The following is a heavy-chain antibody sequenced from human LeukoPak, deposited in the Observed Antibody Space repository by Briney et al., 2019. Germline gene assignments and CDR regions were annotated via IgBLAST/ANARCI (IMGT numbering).Heavy chain of an antibody. CDR3: ARGVGYSSSWIVP. J-gene: IGHJ5*02. CDR1: GFTFSSYG. Sequence: SGGSLRLSCAASGFTFSSYGMHWVRQAPGKGLEWVAVMWYDGSNKYYADSVKGRFTISRDNSKNTLYLQMNSLRAEDTAVYYCARGVGYSSSWIVPWGQGSLVSVSP. CDR2: MWYDGSNK. V-gene: IGHV3-33*01. D-gene: IGHD6-13*01.